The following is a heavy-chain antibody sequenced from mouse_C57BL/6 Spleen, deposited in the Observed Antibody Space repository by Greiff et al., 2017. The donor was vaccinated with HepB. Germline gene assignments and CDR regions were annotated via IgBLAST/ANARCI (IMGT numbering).Heavy chain of an antibody. J-gene: IGHJ4*01. V-gene: IGHV3-1*01. Sequence: EVQLQESGPGMVKPSQSLSLTCTVTGYSITSGYDWHWIRHFPGNKLEWMGYTSYSGSTNYNPSLKSRISITHDTSKNHFVLKLNSVTTEETATYYCAREMDYWGQGTSVTVAS. CDR1: GYSITSGYD. CDR3: AREMDY. CDR2: TSYSGST.